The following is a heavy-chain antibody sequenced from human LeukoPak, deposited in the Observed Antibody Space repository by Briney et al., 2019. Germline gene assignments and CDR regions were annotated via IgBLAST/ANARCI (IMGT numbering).Heavy chain of an antibody. CDR1: GFTFSSYE. Sequence: GGSLRLSCAASGFTFSSYEMNWVRQAPGKGLEWVSYISSSGSTIYYADSVKGRFTISRDNAKNSLYLQMNSLRVEDTAVYYCARDAYSSGWVDYFDYWGQGTLVTVSS. CDR3: ARDAYSSGWVDYFDY. D-gene: IGHD6-19*01. CDR2: ISSSGSTI. V-gene: IGHV3-48*03. J-gene: IGHJ4*02.